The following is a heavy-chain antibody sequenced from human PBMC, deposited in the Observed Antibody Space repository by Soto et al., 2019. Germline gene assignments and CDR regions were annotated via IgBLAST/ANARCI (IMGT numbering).Heavy chain of an antibody. Sequence: SETLSLTCAVYGGSFSGYYWSWIRQPPGKGLEWIGEINHSGSTNYNPSLKSRVTISVDTSKNQFSLKLSSVTAADTAVYYCARRSYDSRRAFDYWGQGTLVTVSS. J-gene: IGHJ4*02. CDR1: GGSFSGYY. CDR3: ARRSYDSRRAFDY. D-gene: IGHD3-22*01. CDR2: INHSGST. V-gene: IGHV4-34*01.